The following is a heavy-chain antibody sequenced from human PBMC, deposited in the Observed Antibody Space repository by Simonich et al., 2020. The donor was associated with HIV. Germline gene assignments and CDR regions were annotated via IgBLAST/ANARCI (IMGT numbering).Heavy chain of an antibody. CDR1: VFTFSSYW. V-gene: IGHV3-74*02. CDR2: MYRGVKRK. CDR3: ARDKGCSGDTCYYDYYYYGMDV. Sequence: EVQLVESGGGLVQPGGSLRLSCSPSVFTFSSYWMHWDRQARGRGWVGVQNMYRGVKRKRYEHPVQGRFTLSSDTAKNPLYLQMNRLRAEDAVVYYCARDKGCSGDTCYYDYYYYGMDVWGQGTTVTVSS. D-gene: IGHD2-15*01. J-gene: IGHJ6*02.